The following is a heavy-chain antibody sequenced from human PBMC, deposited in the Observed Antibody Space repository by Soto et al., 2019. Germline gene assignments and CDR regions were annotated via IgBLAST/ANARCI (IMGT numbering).Heavy chain of an antibody. V-gene: IGHV4-39*02. D-gene: IGHD3-3*01. Sequence: QLQLQESGPGLVKPSETLSLTCSVSGGSIRSRGYYWGWIRQSPGTGLEWIASIYYIGPTYYKSSLKSRVTISVDTSRNHFSLNLNSVPAADTAVYYCARSVHDFSHLDIWGQGTPVTVSA. J-gene: IGHJ4*02. CDR2: IYYIGPT. CDR1: GGSIRSRGYY. CDR3: ARSVHDFSHLDI.